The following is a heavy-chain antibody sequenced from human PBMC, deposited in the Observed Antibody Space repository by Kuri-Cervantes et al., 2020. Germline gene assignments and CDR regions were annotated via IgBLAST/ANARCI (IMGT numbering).Heavy chain of an antibody. D-gene: IGHD3-16*02. V-gene: IGHV1-18*01. CDR2: ISAYNGNT. Sequence: ASVKVSCKASGYTFTSYGISWVRQAPGQGLEWMGWISAYNGNTNYAQKLQGRVTMTTDTSTSTAYMELRSLRSDDTAVYYCARSPPPTSYDYIWGSYRPWFDYWGQGTLVTVSS. J-gene: IGHJ4*02. CDR1: GYTFTSYG. CDR3: ARSPPPTSYDYIWGSYRPWFDY.